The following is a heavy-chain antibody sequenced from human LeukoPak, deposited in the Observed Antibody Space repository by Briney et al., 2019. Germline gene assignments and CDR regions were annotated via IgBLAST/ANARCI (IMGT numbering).Heavy chain of an antibody. CDR1: GFTFNSYW. Sequence: PGGSLRLSCAASGFTFNSYWMHWVRQGPGEGLVWVSRINGDGSTTGYADSVKGRFTISRDNAKNTLYLQVNSLRVEDTAVYYCARGGYSSGWSPYWGQGTLVTVSS. D-gene: IGHD6-19*01. CDR3: ARGGYSSGWSPY. CDR2: INGDGSTT. V-gene: IGHV3-74*01. J-gene: IGHJ4*02.